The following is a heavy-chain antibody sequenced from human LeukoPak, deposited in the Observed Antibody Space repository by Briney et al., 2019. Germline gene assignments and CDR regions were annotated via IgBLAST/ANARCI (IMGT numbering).Heavy chain of an antibody. CDR1: GYTFTSYG. CDR3: ARTTDRYGDYDD. J-gene: IGHJ4*02. D-gene: IGHD4-17*01. Sequence: ASVNVSCKASGYTFTSYGISWLRPAPGQGLEWMGWISAYNGNTNYAQKLQGRVTMTTDTSTSTAYMELRSVRYDDTDVYYCARTTDRYGDYDDWGQGTLVTVSS. V-gene: IGHV1-18*01. CDR2: ISAYNGNT.